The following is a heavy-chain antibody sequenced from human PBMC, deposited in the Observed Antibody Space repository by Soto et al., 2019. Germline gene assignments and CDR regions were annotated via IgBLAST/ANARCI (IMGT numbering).Heavy chain of an antibody. CDR2: IYNSGST. CDR3: ARSGGSFNLDY. V-gene: IGHV4-4*07. J-gene: IGHJ4*02. CDR1: GGSISNYY. D-gene: IGHD1-26*01. Sequence: LSLTCTVSGGSISNYYWSWIRQPAGKGLEWIGRIYNSGSTKYNPSLKSRVTMSEDTSKNQFSLNLISVTAADTAVYYCARSGGSFNLDYWGLGTLVTVSS.